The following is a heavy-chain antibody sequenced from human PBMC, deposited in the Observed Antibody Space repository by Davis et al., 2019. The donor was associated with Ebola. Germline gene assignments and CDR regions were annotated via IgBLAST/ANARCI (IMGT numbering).Heavy chain of an antibody. J-gene: IGHJ4*02. CDR3: ARGSSDYYGSGRHSSPFDY. V-gene: IGHV1-69*13. CDR1: GGTFSRYA. CDR2: ITPIFGTA. Sequence: SVKVSCKASGGTFSRYAINWVRQAPGQGLEWMGGITPIFGTANYAQKFQGRVTITADESTSTAYMELSSLRSEDTAVYYCARGSSDYYGSGRHSSPFDYWGQGTLVTVSS. D-gene: IGHD3-10*01.